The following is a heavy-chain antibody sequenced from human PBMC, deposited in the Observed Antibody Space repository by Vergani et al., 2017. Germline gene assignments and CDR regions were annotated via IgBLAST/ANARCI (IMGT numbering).Heavy chain of an antibody. J-gene: IGHJ4*02. CDR2: INPSGGST. CDR1: GYTFTSYY. CDR3: ALNIVATMIDY. D-gene: IGHD5-12*01. Sequence: QVQLVQSGAEVKKPGASVKVSCKASGYTFTSYYMHWVRQAPGQGLEWMGIINPSGGSTSYAQKFQGRVTMTRDTSTSTGYMELSSLRSEDTAVYYCALNIVATMIDYWGQGTLVTVSS. V-gene: IGHV1-46*03.